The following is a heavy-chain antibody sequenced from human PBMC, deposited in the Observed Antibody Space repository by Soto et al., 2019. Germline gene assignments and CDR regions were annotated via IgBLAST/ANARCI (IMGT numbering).Heavy chain of an antibody. D-gene: IGHD3-3*01. CDR1: GFTFSSYA. CDR3: VKDGGLRFLEWLLSLDV. J-gene: IGHJ6*02. CDR2: ISSNGGST. Sequence: LRLSCSASGFTFSSYAMHWVRQAPGKGLEYVSAISSNGGSTYYADSVKGRFTISRDNSKNTLYLQMSSLRAEDTAVYYCVKDGGLRFLEWLLSLDVWGQGTTVTVSS. V-gene: IGHV3-64D*06.